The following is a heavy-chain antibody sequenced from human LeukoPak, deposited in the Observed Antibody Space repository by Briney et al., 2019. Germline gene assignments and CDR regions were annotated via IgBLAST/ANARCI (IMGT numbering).Heavy chain of an antibody. Sequence: GGSLRLSCAASGFTFSSYGMHWVRQAPGKGLEWVAVISYDGNNKYYADSVKGRFTISRDNSKNTLYLQMNSLRAEDTAVYYCAGEDLTTVTRGGGYWGQGTLVTVSS. CDR3: AGEDLTTVTRGGGY. V-gene: IGHV3-30*03. J-gene: IGHJ4*02. CDR2: ISYDGNNK. D-gene: IGHD4-17*01. CDR1: GFTFSSYG.